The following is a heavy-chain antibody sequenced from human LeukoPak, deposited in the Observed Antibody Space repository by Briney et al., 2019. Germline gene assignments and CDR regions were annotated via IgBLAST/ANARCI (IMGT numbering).Heavy chain of an antibody. D-gene: IGHD3-22*01. V-gene: IGHV3-23*01. CDR1: GFTFSSYA. J-gene: IGHJ4*02. Sequence: GGSLRLSCAASGFTFSSYAMSWVRQAPGKGLEWVSAISGSGGSTYYADSVKGRFTISRDNSKNTLYLQMNSLRAEDTAVYYCTTAVEYYYDSSGYPLDYWGQGTLVTVSS. CDR2: ISGSGGST. CDR3: TTAVEYYYDSSGYPLDY.